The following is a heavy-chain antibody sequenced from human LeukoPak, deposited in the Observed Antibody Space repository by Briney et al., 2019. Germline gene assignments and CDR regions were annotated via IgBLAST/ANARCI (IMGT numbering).Heavy chain of an antibody. CDR2: IRYDGSNK. Sequence: GGSLRLSCAASGFTFSSYGMHWVRQAPGKGLEWVAFIRYDGSNKYYADSVKGRFTISRDNSKNTLYLQMNSLRAEDTAVYYCAKDLAPFIVVVPAALFDYWGQGTLVTVSS. V-gene: IGHV3-30*02. CDR3: AKDLAPFIVVVPAALFDY. D-gene: IGHD2-2*01. J-gene: IGHJ4*02. CDR1: GFTFSSYG.